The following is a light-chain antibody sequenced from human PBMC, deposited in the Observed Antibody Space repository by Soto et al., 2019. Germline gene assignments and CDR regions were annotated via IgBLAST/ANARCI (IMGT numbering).Light chain of an antibody. CDR2: GAS. J-gene: IGKJ1*01. V-gene: IGKV3-15*01. CDR1: QSVSSN. CDR3: QQYNNWPPLT. Sequence: EIVMTQYPATLSVSPGERATLSCRASQSVSSNLDWYQQKPGQAPRLLIYGASTRATGIPARFSGSGSGTDFTLTISSLQSEDFAVYYCQQYNNWPPLTFGQGTKVELK.